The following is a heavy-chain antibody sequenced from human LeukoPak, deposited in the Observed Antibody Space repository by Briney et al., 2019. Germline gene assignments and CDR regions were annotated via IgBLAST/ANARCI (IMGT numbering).Heavy chain of an antibody. CDR1: GFTFSSYW. D-gene: IGHD2-15*01. V-gene: IGHV3-74*01. CDR2: INSDGSNT. CDR3: AKSGGGTYYSHIDY. Sequence: GGPLRLSCAASGFTFSSYWMHWVRQAPGKGLVWVSRINSDGSNTSYADSVKGRFTISRDNSNNTLYLQMNSLRAEDTAVYYCAKSGGGTYYSHIDYWGQGTLVTVSS. J-gene: IGHJ4*02.